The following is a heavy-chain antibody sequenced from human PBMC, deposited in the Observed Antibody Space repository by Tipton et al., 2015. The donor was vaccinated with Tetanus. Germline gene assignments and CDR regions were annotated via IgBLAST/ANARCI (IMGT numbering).Heavy chain of an antibody. CDR1: GFTFSSYW. CDR3: ARVPGAGVGYCSGGNCHYFDY. CDR2: IKQDGSEK. Sequence: QLVQSGGGLVRPGGSLRLSCAASGFTFSSYWMSWVRQAPGKGLEWVANIKQDGSEKDYVDSVKGRFTISRDNAKNSLYLQMNSLRAEDTAMYYCARVPGAGVGYCSGGNCHYFDYWGQGTLVTVSS. D-gene: IGHD2-15*01. J-gene: IGHJ4*02. V-gene: IGHV3-7*01.